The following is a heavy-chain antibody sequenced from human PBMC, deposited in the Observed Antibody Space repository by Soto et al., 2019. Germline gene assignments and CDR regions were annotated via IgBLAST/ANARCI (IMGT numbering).Heavy chain of an antibody. CDR3: ARGDTRYCSGVSCSTATNPLFH. J-gene: IGHJ4*02. D-gene: IGHD2-15*01. Sequence: QVQLVQSGAEVKKPGASVKVSCKASGYTFTSYGISWVRQAPGQGLEWMGWISAYNGNTNYAQKLQGRVTMTTDTSTSTAYMELRSLRSDDTAVYYCARGDTRYCSGVSCSTATNPLFHWGQGTLVTVSS. V-gene: IGHV1-18*01. CDR2: ISAYNGNT. CDR1: GYTFTSYG.